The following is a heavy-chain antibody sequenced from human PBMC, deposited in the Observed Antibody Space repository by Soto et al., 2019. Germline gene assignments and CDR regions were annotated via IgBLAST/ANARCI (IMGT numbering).Heavy chain of an antibody. CDR3: ARVPDY. CDR1: GGSISSGGYS. Sequence: QLQLQESGSGLVKPSQTLSLTCAVSGGSISSGGYSWSWIRQPPGRGLAWIGYMYHSGSTYYNPSPKSRGTTSTARSTHQFSLKLSSVTAADTAMSYCARVPDYWGQGILVTVSS. CDR2: MYHSGST. V-gene: IGHV4-30-2*01. J-gene: IGHJ4*02.